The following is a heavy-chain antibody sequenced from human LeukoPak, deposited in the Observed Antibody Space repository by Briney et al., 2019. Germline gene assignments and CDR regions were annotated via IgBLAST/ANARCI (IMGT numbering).Heavy chain of an antibody. Sequence: SGGSLRLSCAASGFTFSSHAMNWVRQAPGKGLEWISSISTDSLTIKYADFVSGQFTISRDNAEHLLFLQMNSLRAEDTAVHYCAREPVWGAGDSEGFDYWGQGTLVTVSS. V-gene: IGHV3-48*04. CDR3: AREPVWGAGDSEGFDY. D-gene: IGHD3-16*01. CDR1: GFTFSSHA. J-gene: IGHJ4*02. CDR2: ISTDSLTI.